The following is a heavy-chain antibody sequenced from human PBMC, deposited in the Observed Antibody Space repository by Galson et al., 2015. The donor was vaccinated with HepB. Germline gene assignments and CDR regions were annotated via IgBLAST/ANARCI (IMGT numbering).Heavy chain of an antibody. V-gene: IGHV3-33*01. J-gene: IGHJ4*02. D-gene: IGHD6-6*01. CDR1: GFTFSSYG. Sequence: SLRLSCAASGFTFSSYGMHWVRQAPGKGLEWVAVIWYDGSNKYYADSVKGRFTISRDNSKNTLYLQMNSLRAEDTAVYYCARGAARSPLDYWGQGTLVTVSS. CDR3: ARGAARSPLDY. CDR2: IWYDGSNK.